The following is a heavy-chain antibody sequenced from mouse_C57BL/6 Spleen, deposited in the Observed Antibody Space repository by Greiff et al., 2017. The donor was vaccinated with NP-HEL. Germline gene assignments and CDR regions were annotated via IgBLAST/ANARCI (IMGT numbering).Heavy chain of an antibody. J-gene: IGHJ3*01. CDR1: GYTFTSYW. Sequence: QVQLQQPGAELVRPGSSVKLSCKASGYTFTSYWMDWVKQRPGQGLEWIGNIYPSDSETPYNQKFKDKATLTVDKSSSTAYMQLSSLTSEDSAVYYCARFYYDYGGGFAYWGQGTLVTVSA. D-gene: IGHD2-4*01. V-gene: IGHV1-61*01. CDR3: ARFYYDYGGGFAY. CDR2: IYPSDSET.